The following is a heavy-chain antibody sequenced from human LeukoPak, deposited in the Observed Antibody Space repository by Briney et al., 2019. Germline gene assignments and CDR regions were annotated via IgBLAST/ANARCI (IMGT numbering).Heavy chain of an antibody. Sequence: PWGSLRLSCVASGFTFSYYWMHWVRQAPGKGLVWVSRINSDGSSTTYADSVKGRFIISRDNAKNTVYLQMNSLRAEDTAVYYCARGSQWLDYYMDVWGKGTTVTVSS. J-gene: IGHJ6*03. D-gene: IGHD6-19*01. CDR3: ARGSQWLDYYMDV. CDR1: GFTFSYYW. V-gene: IGHV3-74*01. CDR2: INSDGSST.